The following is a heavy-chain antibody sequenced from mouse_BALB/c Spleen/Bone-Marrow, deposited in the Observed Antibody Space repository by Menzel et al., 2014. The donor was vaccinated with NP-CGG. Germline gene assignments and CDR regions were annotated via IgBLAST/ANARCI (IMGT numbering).Heavy chain of an antibody. CDR3: ARWEYYAMDY. V-gene: IGHV14-3*02. CDR1: GFNIKDTH. Sequence: VQLKQSGAGLVKPGASVKLSCTASGFNIKDTHMHWVKQRPEQGLEWIGRIDPANGNTKYDPKFQGKATITADTSSNTAYLQLSSLTSEDTAVYYCARWEYYAMDYWGQGTSVTVSS. CDR2: IDPANGNT. J-gene: IGHJ4*01. D-gene: IGHD4-1*01.